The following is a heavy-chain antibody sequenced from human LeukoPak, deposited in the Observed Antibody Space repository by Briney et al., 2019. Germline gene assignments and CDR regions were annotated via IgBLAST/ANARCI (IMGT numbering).Heavy chain of an antibody. D-gene: IGHD5-18*01. CDR1: GFTFSTYT. CDR2: ISNSRDV. Sequence: PGGSLRLSCAASGFTFSTYTMNWVRQAPGKGLEWVSTISNSRDVHYSDSVKGRFTISRDNARNSLYLQMNSLRDEGTAVYYCTRDGLHTAHFDYWGQGTLVSVSS. CDR3: TRDGLHTAHFDY. V-gene: IGHV3-48*02. J-gene: IGHJ4*02.